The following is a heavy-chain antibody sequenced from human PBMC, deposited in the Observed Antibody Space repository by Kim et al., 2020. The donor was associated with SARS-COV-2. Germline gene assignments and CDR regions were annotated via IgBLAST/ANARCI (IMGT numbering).Heavy chain of an antibody. CDR3: AADSHFYFYGMDV. V-gene: IGHV3-13*04. J-gene: IGHJ6*02. Sequence: GGSLRLSCAASGFTFSSYDMHWVRQATGKGLEWVSAIGTDGDTNYPGAAVGRRTISSENDKKSSHLQMNSMRAGDTAADYCAADSHFYFYGMDVWGQGTT. CDR1: GFTFSSYD. CDR2: IGTDGDT. D-gene: IGHD2-15*01.